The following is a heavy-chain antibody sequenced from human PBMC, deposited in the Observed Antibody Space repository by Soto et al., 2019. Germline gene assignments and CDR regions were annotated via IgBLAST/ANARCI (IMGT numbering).Heavy chain of an antibody. D-gene: IGHD3-9*01. J-gene: IGHJ4*02. CDR3: ARAKHLRYFDWSPFDY. V-gene: IGHV3-33*01. Sequence: QPGGSLRLSCAASGFTLSIYGMHWVCQAPGKGLEWVAVIWYDGSNKYYADSVKGRFTISRDNSKNTLYLQMNSLRAEDTAVYYCARAKHLRYFDWSPFDYWGQGTLVTVSS. CDR1: GFTLSIYG. CDR2: IWYDGSNK.